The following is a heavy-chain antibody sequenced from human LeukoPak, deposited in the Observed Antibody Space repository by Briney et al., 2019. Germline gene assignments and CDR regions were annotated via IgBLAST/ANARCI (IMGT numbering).Heavy chain of an antibody. CDR1: GGTFISYA. V-gene: IGHV1-69*05. CDR3: ARDQSWNEGFDY. D-gene: IGHD1-1*01. Sequence: ASVKVSCKASGGTFISYAISWVRQAPGQGLEWMGRIIPIFGTANYAQKFQGRVTITTDESTSTAYMELSSLRSEDTAVYYCARDQSWNEGFDYWGQGTLVTVSP. CDR2: IIPIFGTA. J-gene: IGHJ4*02.